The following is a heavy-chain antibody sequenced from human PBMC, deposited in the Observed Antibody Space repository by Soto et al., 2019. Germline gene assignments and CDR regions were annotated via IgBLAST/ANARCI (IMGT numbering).Heavy chain of an antibody. D-gene: IGHD3-10*01. CDR1: GYTFTSYA. Sequence: QVQLVQSGAEVKKPGASVKVSCKASGYTFTSYAIHWVRQAPGQRFEWMGWINAGNGNTKYSQKFQGRVTITRDTSASTAYMELSSLRYEDTAVYYCAIAPGSGGMDVWGQGTTVTVSS. J-gene: IGHJ6*02. CDR2: INAGNGNT. V-gene: IGHV1-3*01. CDR3: AIAPGSGGMDV.